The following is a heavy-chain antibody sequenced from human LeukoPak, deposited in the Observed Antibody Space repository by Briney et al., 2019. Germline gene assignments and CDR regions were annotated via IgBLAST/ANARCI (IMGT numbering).Heavy chain of an antibody. CDR3: ARATYYDFWSGYYTDKGFDY. CDR2: INSDGSST. D-gene: IGHD3-3*01. V-gene: IGHV3-74*01. CDR1: GFTFSSYW. J-gene: IGHJ4*02. Sequence: HPGGSLRLSCAASGFTFSSYWMHWARQAPGKGLVWVSRINSDGSSTSYADSVKGRFTISRDNAKNTLYLQMNSLRAEDTAVYYCARATYYDFWSGYYTDKGFDYWGQGTLVTVSS.